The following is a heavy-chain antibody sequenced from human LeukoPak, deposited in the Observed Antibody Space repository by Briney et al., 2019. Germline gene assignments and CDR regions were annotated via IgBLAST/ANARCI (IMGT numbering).Heavy chain of an antibody. J-gene: IGHJ4*02. CDR3: ARDHQQLVPTYYFDY. D-gene: IGHD6-13*01. Sequence: PGGSLRLSCAATGFTFSDYYMSWIRQAPGKGLEWVSYISSSGSTIYYADSVKGRFTISRDNAKNSLYLQMNSLRAEDTAVYYCARDHQQLVPTYYFDYWGQGTLVTVSS. V-gene: IGHV3-11*04. CDR1: GFTFSDYY. CDR2: ISSSGSTI.